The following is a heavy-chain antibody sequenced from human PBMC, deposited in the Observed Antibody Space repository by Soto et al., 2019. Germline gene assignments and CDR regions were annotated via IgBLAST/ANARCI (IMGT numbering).Heavy chain of an antibody. J-gene: IGHJ6*02. V-gene: IGHV3-30-3*01. CDR3: AREPNDFWSGYPYYGMDV. Sequence: ESGGGVVQPGRSLRLSCAASGFTFSSYAMHWVRQAPGKGLEWVAVISYDGSNKYYADSVKGRFTISRDNSKNTLYLQMNSLRAEDTAVYYCAREPNDFWSGYPYYGMDVWGQGTTVTVSS. CDR2: ISYDGSNK. D-gene: IGHD3-3*01. CDR1: GFTFSSYA.